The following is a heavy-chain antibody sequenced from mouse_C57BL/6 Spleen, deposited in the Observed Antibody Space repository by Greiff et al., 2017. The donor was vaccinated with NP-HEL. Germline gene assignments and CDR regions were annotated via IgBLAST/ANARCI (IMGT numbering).Heavy chain of an antibody. J-gene: IGHJ2*01. V-gene: IGHV1-22*01. CDR1: GYTFTDYN. D-gene: IGHD1-1*01. CDR3: ARGAYNGSSPIDY. CDR2: INPNNGGT. Sequence: VQLQQSGPELVKPGASVKMSCKASGYTFTDYNMHWVKQSHGKSLEWIGYINPNNGGTSYNQKFKGKATLTVNKSSSTAYMELRSLTSEESAVYYCARGAYNGSSPIDYWGKGTTLSVSS.